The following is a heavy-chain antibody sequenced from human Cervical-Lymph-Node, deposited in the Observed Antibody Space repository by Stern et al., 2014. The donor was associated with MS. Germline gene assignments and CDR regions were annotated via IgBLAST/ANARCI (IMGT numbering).Heavy chain of an antibody. CDR3: ARGSTVVTDYFDY. V-gene: IGHV1-69*01. CDR2: IIPLFGTA. J-gene: IGHJ4*02. Sequence: VQLGESGAEVTKPGSSVKVSCKASGGTFSSYAIHWVRQAPGQGLEWMGGIIPLFGTANYAQKFQGRVTITADESTSTAYMELSSLRSEDTAVYYCARGSTVVTDYFDYWGQGTRVTVAA. D-gene: IGHD4-23*01. CDR1: GGTFSSYA.